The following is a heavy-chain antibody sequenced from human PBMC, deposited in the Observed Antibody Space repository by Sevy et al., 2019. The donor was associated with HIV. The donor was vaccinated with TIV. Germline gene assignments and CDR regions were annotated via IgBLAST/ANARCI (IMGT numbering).Heavy chain of an antibody. CDR1: VFTFSKYW. D-gene: IGHD1-7*01. J-gene: IGHJ4*02. CDR2: IKQDAGQK. Sequence: GGSLRLSCAASVFTFSKYWTGWVRQAPGKGLEWVANIKQDAGQKYYVDSVKGRFAISRDNAKNSLYLQMNSLRAEDTAVYFCARDDGNYYFHYWGQGTLVTVSS. CDR3: ARDDGNYYFHY. V-gene: IGHV3-7*01.